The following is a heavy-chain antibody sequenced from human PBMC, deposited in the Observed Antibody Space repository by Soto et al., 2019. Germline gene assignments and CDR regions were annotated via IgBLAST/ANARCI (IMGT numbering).Heavy chain of an antibody. D-gene: IGHD5-18*01. CDR2: ISYDGSNK. CDR1: GFTFSSYA. Sequence: QVQLVESGGGVVQPGRSLRLSCAASGFTFSSYAMHWVRQAPGKGLEWVAVISYDGSNKYYADSVKGRFTISRDNSKNTLYLQMNGLGAEETAVYYCARGGYSYGTLSGYWGQGTLVTVSS. CDR3: ARGGYSYGTLSGY. J-gene: IGHJ4*02. V-gene: IGHV3-30-3*01.